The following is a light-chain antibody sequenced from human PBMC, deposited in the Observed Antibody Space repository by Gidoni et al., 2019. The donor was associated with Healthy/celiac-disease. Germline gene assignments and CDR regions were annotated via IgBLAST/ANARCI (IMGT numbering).Light chain of an antibody. Sequence: EIVFTQSPATLSLSPGERATLSCRASQSVSSYLAWYQQKPGQAPRLLIYDASSRATGIPARFSGSGSGTDFTLTISSLEPEDFAVYYCQQRSNWPPLTFXGXTKVEIK. V-gene: IGKV3-11*01. CDR2: DAS. CDR3: QQRSNWPPLT. J-gene: IGKJ4*01. CDR1: QSVSSY.